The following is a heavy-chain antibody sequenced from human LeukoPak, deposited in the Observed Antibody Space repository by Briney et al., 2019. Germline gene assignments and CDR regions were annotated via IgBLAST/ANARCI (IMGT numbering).Heavy chain of an antibody. V-gene: IGHV3-23*01. CDR3: AKSAAPQIVVVHEYFDY. CDR1: GFTFSSYG. CDR2: ISGSGGST. J-gene: IGHJ4*02. D-gene: IGHD3-22*01. Sequence: PGGSLRLSCAAAGFTFSSYGMSWVRQAPGKGLEWVSAISGSGGSTYYAVSAKGRFTISRDNSKNTLYLQMNSLRAEDTAVYYCAKSAAPQIVVVHEYFDYWGQGTLVTVSS.